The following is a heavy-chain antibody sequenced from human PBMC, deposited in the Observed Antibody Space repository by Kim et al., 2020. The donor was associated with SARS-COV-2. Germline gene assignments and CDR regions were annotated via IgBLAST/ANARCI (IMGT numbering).Heavy chain of an antibody. CDR2: ISAYNGNT. D-gene: IGHD3-10*01. CDR1: GYTFTSYG. CDR3: ARHEAVLLSFGEPNWFDP. J-gene: IGHJ5*02. Sequence: ASVKVSCKASGYTFTSYGISWVRQAPGQGLEWMGWISAYNGNTNYAQKLQGRVTMTTDTSTSTAYMELRSLISDDTAVYYCARHEAVLLSFGEPNWFDPWGQGTLVTVSS. V-gene: IGHV1-18*01.